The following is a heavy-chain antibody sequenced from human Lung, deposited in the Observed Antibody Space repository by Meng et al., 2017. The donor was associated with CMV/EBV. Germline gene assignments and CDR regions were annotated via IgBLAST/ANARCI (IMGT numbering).Heavy chain of an antibody. D-gene: IGHD4-11*01. J-gene: IGHJ5*02. CDR3: AKDRGDYSNFRFDP. CDR1: GFIFSNYG. CDR2: ISGSGGRT. V-gene: IGHV3-23*01. Sequence: GESLKISCAASGFIFSNYGMSWVRQAPGKRPEWLSGISGSGGRTYYAEYIKGHFTISRDNSKNTIYLQMDNLRAEDTAVYYCAKDRGDYSNFRFDPWGQGXLVTVSS.